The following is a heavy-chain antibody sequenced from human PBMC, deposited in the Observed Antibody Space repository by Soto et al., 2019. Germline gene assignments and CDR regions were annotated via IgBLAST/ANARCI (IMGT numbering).Heavy chain of an antibody. J-gene: IGHJ4*02. CDR1: GYTFTSYA. V-gene: IGHV1-3*01. CDR2: INAGNGNT. D-gene: IGHD2-2*02. CDR3: ARGVGLYSNYDY. Sequence: ASVNVSCKASGYTFTSYAMHWVRQAPGQRLEWMGWINAGNGNTKYSQKFQGRVTITRDTSASTAYMELSSLRSEDTAVYYCARGVGLYSNYDYWGQGTLVTVSS.